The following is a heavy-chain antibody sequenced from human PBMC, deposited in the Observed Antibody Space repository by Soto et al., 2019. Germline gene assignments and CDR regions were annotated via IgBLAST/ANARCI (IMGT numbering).Heavy chain of an antibody. Sequence: PSETLSLTCAVYGGSFSGYYWSWIRQPPGKGLEWIGSIYYSGSTYYNPSLKSRVTISVDTSKDQFSLQMTSMTAADTAVYYCATALGGQLSTNWFGTWGQGTLVTVSS. CDR3: ATALGGQLSTNWFGT. D-gene: IGHD3-16*02. CDR2: IYYSGST. CDR1: GGSFSGYY. J-gene: IGHJ5*02. V-gene: IGHV4-59*08.